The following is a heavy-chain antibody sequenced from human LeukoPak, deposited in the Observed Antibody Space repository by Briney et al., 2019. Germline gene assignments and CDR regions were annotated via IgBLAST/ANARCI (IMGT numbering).Heavy chain of an antibody. Sequence: GESLRLSCAASGFTFSSYSMNWVRQAPGKGLEWVSSISSSSSYIYYADSVKGRFTISRDNAKNSLYLQMNSLRAEDTAVYYCARDNYYDSSGLGYWGQGTLVTVSS. D-gene: IGHD3-22*01. CDR3: ARDNYYDSSGLGY. CDR1: GFTFSSYS. CDR2: ISSSSSYI. J-gene: IGHJ4*02. V-gene: IGHV3-21*01.